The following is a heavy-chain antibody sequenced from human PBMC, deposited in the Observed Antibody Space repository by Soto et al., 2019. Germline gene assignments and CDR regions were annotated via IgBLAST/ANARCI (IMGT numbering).Heavy chain of an antibody. CDR2: INAGNGNT. CDR3: ASSGSTVTYPRYFDY. Sequence: GASVKVSCKASGYTFTSYAMHWVRQAPGQRLEWMGWINAGNGNTKYSQKFQGRVTITRDTSASTAYMELSSLRSEDTAAYYCASSGSTVTYPRYFDYWGQVTLVTVSS. V-gene: IGHV1-3*01. D-gene: IGHD4-17*01. J-gene: IGHJ4*02. CDR1: GYTFTSYA.